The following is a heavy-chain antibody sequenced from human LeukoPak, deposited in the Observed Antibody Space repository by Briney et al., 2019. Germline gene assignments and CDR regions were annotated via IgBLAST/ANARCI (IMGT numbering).Heavy chain of an antibody. D-gene: IGHD3-3*01. CDR3: ARAGFWSGYCDY. J-gene: IGHJ4*02. Sequence: SETLSLTCTVSGGSISSSSYYWGWIRQPPGKGLEWIGSIYYSGSTYYNPSLKRRVTISVDTSKNQFSLKLSSVTAADTAVYYCARAGFWSGYCDYWGQGTLVTVSS. CDR1: GGSISSSSYY. V-gene: IGHV4-39*07. CDR2: IYYSGST.